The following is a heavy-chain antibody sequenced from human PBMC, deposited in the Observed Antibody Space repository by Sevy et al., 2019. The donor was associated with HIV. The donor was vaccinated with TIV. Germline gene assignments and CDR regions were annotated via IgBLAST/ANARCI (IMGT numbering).Heavy chain of an antibody. CDR2: ISYDGSNK. D-gene: IGHD4-4*01. CDR1: GFTFSSYA. V-gene: IGHV3-30-3*01. Sequence: GGSLRLSCAASGFTFSSYAMHWVRQAPGKGLEWVAVISYDGSNKYYADSVKGRFTISRDNSKNTLYLQMNSLRAEVTAVYYCARGNRNYFDYWGQGTLVTVSS. CDR3: ARGNRNYFDY. J-gene: IGHJ4*02.